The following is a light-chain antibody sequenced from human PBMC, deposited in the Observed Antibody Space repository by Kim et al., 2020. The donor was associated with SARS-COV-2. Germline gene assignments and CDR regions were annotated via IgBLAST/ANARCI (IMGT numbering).Light chain of an antibody. CDR1: HSISTW. V-gene: IGKV1-5*03. CDR2: QAS. J-gene: IGKJ1*01. Sequence: DFRLTQSPSTLSASVGDRVTITCRASHSISTWLAWYQQKSGKAPKLLMYQASTAETGVPSRFSGSGSGTQFTLTISSLQPDDVATYYCQEYNTYPGTFGQGTKVDIK. CDR3: QEYNTYPGT.